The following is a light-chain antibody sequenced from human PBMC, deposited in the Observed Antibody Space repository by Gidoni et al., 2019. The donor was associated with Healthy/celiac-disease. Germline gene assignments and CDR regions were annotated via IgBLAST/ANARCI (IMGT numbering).Light chain of an antibody. CDR1: QDISNY. CDR2: DAS. J-gene: IGKJ4*01. CDR3: QQYDNLPLT. Sequence: DIQMTQSPSSLSASVGDRVTITCQASQDISNYLNWYQQKQGKATKLLIYDASNLETGVPSRFSGSVSVTDFTFTISSLQPEDIATYYCQQYDNLPLTFGGGTKVEIK. V-gene: IGKV1-33*01.